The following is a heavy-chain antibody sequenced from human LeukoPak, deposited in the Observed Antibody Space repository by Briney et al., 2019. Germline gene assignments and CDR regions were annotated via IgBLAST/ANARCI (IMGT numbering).Heavy chain of an antibody. CDR2: INSDGSTT. V-gene: IGHV3-74*01. CDR3: ARSRVEMATSLLDY. D-gene: IGHD5-24*01. CDR1: GFTFSNYR. Sequence: PGGSLRLSCAASGFTFSNYRMHWVRQAPGKGLVWVSRINSDGSTTTYADSVKGRFTISRDNAKNTLYLQMNSLRAEDTAVYYCARSRVEMATSLLDYWGQGTLVTVSS. J-gene: IGHJ4*02.